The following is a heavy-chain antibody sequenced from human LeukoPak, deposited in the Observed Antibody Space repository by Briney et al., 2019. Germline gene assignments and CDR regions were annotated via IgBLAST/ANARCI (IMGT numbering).Heavy chain of an antibody. CDR2: ISSSGSTI. Sequence: GGSLRLSCAASGFTFSSYEMNWVRQAPGKGLEWVSYISSSGSTIYYADSVKGRFTISRDNAKNSLYLQMNSLRAEDTAVYYCAKDKGGYCGGDCSIDYWGQGTLVTVSS. J-gene: IGHJ4*02. D-gene: IGHD2-21*02. V-gene: IGHV3-48*03. CDR3: AKDKGGYCGGDCSIDY. CDR1: GFTFSSYE.